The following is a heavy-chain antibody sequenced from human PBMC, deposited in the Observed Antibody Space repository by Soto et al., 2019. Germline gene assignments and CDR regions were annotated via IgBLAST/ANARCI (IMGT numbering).Heavy chain of an antibody. CDR1: GFTFSSYA. Sequence: PGGSLRLSCAASGFTFSSYAIHWVRQAPGKGLEWVAVISYDGSNKYYADSVKGRFTISRDNSKNTLFLQMNSLRAEDTAVCYGANNLAVAGYVRLGDWGQGTLLTVSS. CDR2: ISYDGSNK. D-gene: IGHD6-19*01. CDR3: ANNLAVAGYVRLGD. J-gene: IGHJ4*02. V-gene: IGHV3-30-3*01.